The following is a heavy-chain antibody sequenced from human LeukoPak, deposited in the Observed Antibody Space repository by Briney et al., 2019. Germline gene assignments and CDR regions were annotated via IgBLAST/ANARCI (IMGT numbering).Heavy chain of an antibody. CDR2: INPNSGGT. CDR3: AKDYGSGSYSAGY. J-gene: IGHJ4*02. D-gene: IGHD3-10*01. Sequence: ASVKVSCKASGYTFTGYYLHWVRQAPGQGLEWMAWINPNSGGTNYAQKFQGRVTMTRDTSINTAYMELTRLRSDDTAVYYCAKDYGSGSYSAGYWGQGTLVTVSS. V-gene: IGHV1-2*02. CDR1: GYTFTGYY.